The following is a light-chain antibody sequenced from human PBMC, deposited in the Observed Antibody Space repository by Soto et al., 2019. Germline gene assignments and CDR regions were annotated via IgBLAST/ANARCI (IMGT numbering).Light chain of an antibody. CDR1: QSVSSY. CDR2: GAS. CDR3: QQYYSTPQT. J-gene: IGKJ1*01. Sequence: EIVLTQSPATLSLSPGERATLSCRASQSVSSYLAWYQQKPGQAPRLLIYGASSRATGIPDRFSGSGSGTEFTLTISRLEPEDFAVYYCQQYYSTPQTFGQGTKVDIK. V-gene: IGKV3-20*01.